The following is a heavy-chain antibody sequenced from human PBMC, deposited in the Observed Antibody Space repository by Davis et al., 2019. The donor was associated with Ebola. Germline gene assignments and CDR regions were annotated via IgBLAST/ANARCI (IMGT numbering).Heavy chain of an antibody. CDR1: GFTFSDYY. D-gene: IGHD3-10*01. CDR2: ISSSGSTI. V-gene: IGHV3-11*04. CDR3: TRGGYYNSGSYVTPPFDY. Sequence: PGGSLRLSCAASGFTFSDYYMSWIRQAPGKGLEWVSYISSSGSTIYYADSVKGRFTISRDSAKKSLYLQMNSLRAEDTAMYYCTRGGYYNSGSYVTPPFDYWGQGTLVTVSS. J-gene: IGHJ4*02.